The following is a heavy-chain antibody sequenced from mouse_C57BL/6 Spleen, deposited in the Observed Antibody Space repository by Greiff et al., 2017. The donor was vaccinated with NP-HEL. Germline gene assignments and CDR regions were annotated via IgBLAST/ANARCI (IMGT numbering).Heavy chain of an antibody. Sequence: QVQLKQSGAELVRPGTSVKVSCKASGYAFTNYLIEWVKQRPGQGLEWIGVINPGSGGTNYNEKFKGKATLTAVKSSSTAYMQLSSLTSEDSAVYFCARSGTTVVPDYWGQGTTLTVSS. J-gene: IGHJ2*01. D-gene: IGHD1-1*01. CDR3: ARSGTTVVPDY. CDR2: INPGSGGT. V-gene: IGHV1-54*01. CDR1: GYAFTNYL.